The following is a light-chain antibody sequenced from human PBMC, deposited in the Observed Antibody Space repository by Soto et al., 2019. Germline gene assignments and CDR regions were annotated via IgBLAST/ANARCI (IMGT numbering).Light chain of an antibody. V-gene: IGKV1-27*01. CDR1: QGISNY. CDR3: QKYNSAPALT. J-gene: IGKJ4*01. Sequence: DIQMTQSPSSLSTSVGDRVTITCRASQGISNYLAWYQQKPGKVPKLLIYAASTLQSGVPSRFSGSGSGTDFTLTISSLQPEDVATYYCQKYNSAPALTFGGGTKVEIK. CDR2: AAS.